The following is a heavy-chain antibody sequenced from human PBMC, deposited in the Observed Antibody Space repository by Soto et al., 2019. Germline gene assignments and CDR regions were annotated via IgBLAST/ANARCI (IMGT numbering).Heavy chain of an antibody. CDR1: GYTFTTYS. Sequence: QVQLVQSGAEVKRPGASVNVSCKASGYTFTTYSLSWVRQAPGQGLEWMGWISPFNGYATYAQKFQDRVTLTTDTSTSTAYMELRRLREDDSDVYYGARVADIVLIPALDYWGRGTLVIVSS. CDR2: ISPFNGYA. V-gene: IGHV1-18*04. D-gene: IGHD2-8*02. CDR3: ARVADIVLIPALDY. J-gene: IGHJ4*02.